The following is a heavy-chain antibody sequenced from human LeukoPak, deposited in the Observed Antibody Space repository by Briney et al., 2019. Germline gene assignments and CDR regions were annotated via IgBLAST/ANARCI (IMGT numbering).Heavy chain of an antibody. J-gene: IGHJ4*02. CDR1: GFTFSSYA. CDR2: ISYDGSNK. D-gene: IGHD3-16*02. Sequence: GRSLRLSCAASGFTFSSYAMHWVRQAPGKGLEWVAVISYDGSNKYYAGSAKGRLTISRDNSKNTLYLQMNSLRAEDTAVYYCARRWEGRNMITFGGVIGPFDYWGQGTLVTVSS. CDR3: ARRWEGRNMITFGGVIGPFDY. V-gene: IGHV3-30-3*01.